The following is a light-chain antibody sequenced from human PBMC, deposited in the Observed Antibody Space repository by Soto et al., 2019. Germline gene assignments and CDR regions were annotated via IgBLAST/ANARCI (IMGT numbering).Light chain of an antibody. CDR2: DAS. J-gene: IGKJ5*01. V-gene: IGKV1-5*01. CDR1: QSISSF. Sequence: DIQMTQSPSTLSASVGDRVTITCRASQSISSFLAWYQQKPGKAPKLLIYDASSLESGVPSRFSGSGSGTEFTLTISSLQPEDFAVYYCQQRYRWPPITCGQGTRLEIK. CDR3: QQRYRWPPIT.